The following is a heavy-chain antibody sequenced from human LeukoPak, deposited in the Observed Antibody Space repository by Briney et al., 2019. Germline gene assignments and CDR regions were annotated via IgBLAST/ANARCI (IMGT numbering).Heavy chain of an antibody. Sequence: PGGSLRLSCAASGFTFNNCAMHWVRQAPGKGLEWVAIISYDGSNKFYSDSVKGRFTISRDNSKNTLYLQMNSLRAEDTAVYYCARDPGATGAYFDYWGQGTLVTVSS. D-gene: IGHD5-12*01. CDR3: ARDPGATGAYFDY. CDR1: GFTFNNCA. CDR2: ISYDGSNK. J-gene: IGHJ4*02. V-gene: IGHV3-33*01.